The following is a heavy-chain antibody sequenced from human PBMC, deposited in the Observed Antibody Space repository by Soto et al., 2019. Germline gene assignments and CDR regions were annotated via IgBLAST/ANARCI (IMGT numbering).Heavy chain of an antibody. CDR2: VSWDSDNT. V-gene: IGHV3-43*01. CDR3: ASQSDFWSGYYHDYYYGMDV. D-gene: IGHD3-3*01. J-gene: IGHJ6*02. Sequence: PGGSLRLSCAASGFTFDDYTMHWVRQRPGKGLEWISLVSWDSDNTIYAESVKGRFTISRDNAKNSLYLQMNSLRAEDTAVYYCASQSDFWSGYYHDYYYGMDVWGQGTTVTVSS. CDR1: GFTFDDYT.